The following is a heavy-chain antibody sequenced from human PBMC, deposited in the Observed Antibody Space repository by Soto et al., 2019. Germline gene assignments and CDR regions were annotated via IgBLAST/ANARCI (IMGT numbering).Heavy chain of an antibody. D-gene: IGHD2-2*01. CDR3: ARLGGYCTTTGCYGYGYYTMGV. V-gene: IGHV4-39*01. Sequence: LPLQASGPGLMKPSETLSLTCTVSGGSISSSNYYWGWIRQPPGKGLEWIGSIYYSGNTYYNPSLKSRVTMSVDTSKNQFSLNLSSVTAAATAVYYCARLGGYCTTTGCYGYGYYTMGVWGQGTTVTVSS. CDR1: GGSISSSNYY. CDR2: IYYSGNT. J-gene: IGHJ6*02.